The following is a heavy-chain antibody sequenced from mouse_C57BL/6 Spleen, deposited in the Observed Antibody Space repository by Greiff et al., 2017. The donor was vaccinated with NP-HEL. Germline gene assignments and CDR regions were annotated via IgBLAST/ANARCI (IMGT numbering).Heavy chain of an antibody. CDR1: GFTFSDYY. V-gene: IGHV5-12*01. Sequence: EVMLVESGGGLVQPGGSLKLSCAASGFTFSDYYMYWVRQTPEKRLEWVAYISNGGGSTYYPDTVKGRFTISRDNAKNTLYLQLSRLTSEDTAMYYCARQRATTVVASVYFDVWGTGTTVTVSS. CDR3: ARQRATTVVASVYFDV. CDR2: ISNGGGST. J-gene: IGHJ1*03. D-gene: IGHD1-1*01.